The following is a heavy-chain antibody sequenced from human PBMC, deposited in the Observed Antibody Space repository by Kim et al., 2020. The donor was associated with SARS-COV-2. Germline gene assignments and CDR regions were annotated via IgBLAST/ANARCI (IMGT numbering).Heavy chain of an antibody. CDR2: NGNT. Sequence: NGNTNYAQKLQGRVTMTTDTSTSTAYMELRSLRSDDTAVYYCARDTDIVVVTAIKYWGQGTLFTVS. D-gene: IGHD2-21*02. CDR3: ARDTDIVVVTAIKY. J-gene: IGHJ4*02. V-gene: IGHV1-18*01.